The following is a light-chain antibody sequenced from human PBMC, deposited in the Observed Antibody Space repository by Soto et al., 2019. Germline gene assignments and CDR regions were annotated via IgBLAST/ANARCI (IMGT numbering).Light chain of an antibody. CDR1: SGDVGGYNF. CDR2: DVS. V-gene: IGLV2-11*01. J-gene: IGLJ2*01. Sequence: QSVLTQPRSVSGSPGQSVTISCTGTSGDVGGYNFVSWYQQHPGKVPTLVIFDVSHRPSGVPDRFSGSKSGNTASLTISGLQAEDEADYYCAAWDDSLNGVVFGGGTKLTVL. CDR3: AAWDDSLNGVV.